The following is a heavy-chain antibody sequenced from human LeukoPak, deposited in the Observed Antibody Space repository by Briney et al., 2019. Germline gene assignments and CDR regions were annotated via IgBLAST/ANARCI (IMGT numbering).Heavy chain of an antibody. Sequence: SETLSLTCGVSGGSVSSTNWWTWIRQPPGKGLEWIGEVHLDGRTNFNPSLKSRLTMSVDLSENHVSLKLTSMTAADTAVYYYAREGGFYRPLDYSGQGTLVTVSS. CDR1: GGSVSSTNW. D-gene: IGHD6-25*01. V-gene: IGHV4-4*02. J-gene: IGHJ4*02. CDR2: VHLDGRT. CDR3: AREGGFYRPLDY.